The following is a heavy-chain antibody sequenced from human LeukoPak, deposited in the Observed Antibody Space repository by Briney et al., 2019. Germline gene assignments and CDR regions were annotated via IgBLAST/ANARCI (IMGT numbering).Heavy chain of an antibody. CDR1: GYTFTGYY. CDR3: ARDRSDCSSTSCFRSSCMDV. V-gene: IGHV1-2*02. CDR2: INPNSGGT. D-gene: IGHD2-2*01. Sequence: ASVKVSCKASGYTFTGYYMHWVRQAPGQGLEWMGWINPNSGGTNYAQKFQGRVTMTRDTSISTAYMELSRLRSDDTAVYYCARDRSDCSSTSCFRSSCMDVWGKGTTVTVSS. J-gene: IGHJ6*03.